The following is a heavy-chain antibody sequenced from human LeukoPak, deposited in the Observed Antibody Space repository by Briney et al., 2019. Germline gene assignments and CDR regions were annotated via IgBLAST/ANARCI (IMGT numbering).Heavy chain of an antibody. Sequence: SETLSLTCTVSGGSISTYYWNWIRQPPGKGLEWIGYIYYSGATNYNPSLKSRVTISVDTSKNQFSLKLSSVTAADTAVYYCGRAAYYDSSGYPYAFDIWGQGTMVTVSS. J-gene: IGHJ3*02. CDR1: GGSISTYY. D-gene: IGHD3-22*01. V-gene: IGHV4-59*01. CDR3: GRAAYYDSSGYPYAFDI. CDR2: IYYSGAT.